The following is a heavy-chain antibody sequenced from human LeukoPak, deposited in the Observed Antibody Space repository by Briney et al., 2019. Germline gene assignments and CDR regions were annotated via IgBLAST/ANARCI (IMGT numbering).Heavy chain of an antibody. V-gene: IGHV3-43D*03. J-gene: IGHJ3*02. CDR3: ARAWDYYDSSDINAFDI. D-gene: IGHD3-22*01. CDR1: GFTFDDYA. CDR2: ISWDGGST. Sequence: GGSLRLSCAASGFTFDDYAMHWVRQAPGKGLEWVSLISWDGGSTYYADSVKGRFTISRDNAKNSLYLQMNSLRAEDTALYYCARAWDYYDSSDINAFDIWGQGTMVTASS.